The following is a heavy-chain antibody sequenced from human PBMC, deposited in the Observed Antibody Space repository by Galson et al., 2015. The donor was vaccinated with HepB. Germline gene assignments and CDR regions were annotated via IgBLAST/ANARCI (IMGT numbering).Heavy chain of an antibody. CDR1: GYSFTSYW. J-gene: IGHJ3*02. Sequence: QSGAEVKKPGESLKVSCKGSGYSFTSYWIGWVRQMPGKGLEWMGIIYPGDSDTRYSPSFQGQVTISADKSISTAYLQWSSLKASDTAMYYCARSPFGTQLVVVIANPSAFDIWGQGTMVTVSS. V-gene: IGHV5-51*03. CDR2: IYPGDSDT. D-gene: IGHD2-21*01. CDR3: ARSPFGTQLVVVIANPSAFDI.